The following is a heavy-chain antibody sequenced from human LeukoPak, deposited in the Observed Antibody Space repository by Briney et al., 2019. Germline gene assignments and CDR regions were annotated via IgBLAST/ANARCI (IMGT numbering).Heavy chain of an antibody. J-gene: IGHJ4*02. D-gene: IGHD4/OR15-4a*01. CDR2: ISTSSSII. CDR3: ARDSGRGASRDY. Sequence: PGGSLRLSCAASGFTFSSYNMKWVRQAPGKGLEWVSHISTSSSIIYYADSVKGRFTISRDNAKNSLYLQMNSLRADDTAVYYCARDSGRGASRDYWGQGTLVTVSS. V-gene: IGHV3-48*04. CDR1: GFTFSSYN.